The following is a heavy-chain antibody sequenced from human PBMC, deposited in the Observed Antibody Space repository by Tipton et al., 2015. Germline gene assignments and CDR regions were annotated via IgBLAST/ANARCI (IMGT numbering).Heavy chain of an antibody. Sequence: QLVQSGAEVKIPGASVKVSCKASGFRFDEFGFNWVRQAPGQGFEWMAWISAFNGRLSYAPKFQGRLTVTTEPPTDSVYMELRSLTPDDTAIYYCARDITVTAPTAFDVWGQGTMVSVSS. J-gene: IGHJ3*01. CDR2: ISAFNGRL. V-gene: IGHV1-18*01. D-gene: IGHD2-21*02. CDR3: ARDITVTAPTAFDV. CDR1: GFRFDEFG.